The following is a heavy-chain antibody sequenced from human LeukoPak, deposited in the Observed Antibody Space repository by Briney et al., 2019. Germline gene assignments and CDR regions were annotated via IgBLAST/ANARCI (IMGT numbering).Heavy chain of an antibody. J-gene: IGHJ4*02. Sequence: GGSLRLSCAASGFTFSSYWMSWVRQAPGKGLEWVANIKQDGSEKYYVDSVKGRFTISRDNSKNTLCLQMNSLRVEDTAVYYCAKGRGYCSGGSCYSDYWGQGTLVTVSS. D-gene: IGHD2-15*01. CDR1: GFTFSSYW. CDR3: AKGRGYCSGGSCYSDY. CDR2: IKQDGSEK. V-gene: IGHV3-7*03.